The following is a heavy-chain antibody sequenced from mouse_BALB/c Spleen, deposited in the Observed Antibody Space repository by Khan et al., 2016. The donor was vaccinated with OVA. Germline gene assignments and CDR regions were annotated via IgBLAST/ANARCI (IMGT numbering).Heavy chain of an antibody. CDR3: ARGGYGSFDY. CDR2: INPSSGYN. Sequence: QVQLQQSGAELARPGASVKMSCKASVYIFTNYMMHWVKQRPGQGLEWIGDINPSSGYNNYNQKFKDKATLTADKSSSTAYMQLSSLKYEDSAVNYCARGGYGSFDYWGQGTLVTVSA. CDR1: VYIFTNYM. D-gene: IGHD1-1*01. J-gene: IGHJ3*01. V-gene: IGHV1-4*01.